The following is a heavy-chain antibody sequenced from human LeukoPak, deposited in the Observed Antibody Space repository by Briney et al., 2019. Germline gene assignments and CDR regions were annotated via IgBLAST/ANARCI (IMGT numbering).Heavy chain of an antibody. J-gene: IGHJ6*02. CDR1: GGSFSGYY. CDR3: ARLRVGATRYYYYGMDV. Sequence: SETLSLTCAVYGGSFSGYYWSWIRQPPGKGLEWIGEINHSGSTNYNPSLKSRVTISVGTSKNQFSLKLSSVTAADTAVYYCARLRVGATRYYYYGMDVWGQGTTVTVSS. D-gene: IGHD1-26*01. CDR2: INHSGST. V-gene: IGHV4-34*01.